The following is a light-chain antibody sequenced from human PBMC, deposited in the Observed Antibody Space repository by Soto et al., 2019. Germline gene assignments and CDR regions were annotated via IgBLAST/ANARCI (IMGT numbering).Light chain of an antibody. CDR3: QQFHISRT. V-gene: IGKV3-20*01. J-gene: IGKJ1*01. CDR2: GAS. CDR1: QSLNARY. Sequence: EIVLTQSPGTLSLSPGERATLSCRASQSLNARYLAWYQVKPGQAPRLLFYGASSRATGIPDRFIGSGSGTDFTLTITGLEPEDFAVYYCQQFHISRTCGQGTKVDIK.